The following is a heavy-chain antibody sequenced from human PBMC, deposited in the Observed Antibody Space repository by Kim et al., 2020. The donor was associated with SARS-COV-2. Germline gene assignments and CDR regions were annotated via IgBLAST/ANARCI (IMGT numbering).Heavy chain of an antibody. CDR3: ARDQDGDYGYNWFDP. CDR2: IYYSGST. J-gene: IGHJ5*02. D-gene: IGHD4-17*01. CDR1: GGSISSGGYY. Sequence: SETLSLTCTVSGGSISSGGYYWSWIRQHPGKGLEWIGYIYYSGSTYYNPSLKSRVTISVDTSKNQFSLKLSSVTAADTAVYYCARDQDGDYGYNWFDPWGQGTLVTVSS. V-gene: IGHV4-31*03.